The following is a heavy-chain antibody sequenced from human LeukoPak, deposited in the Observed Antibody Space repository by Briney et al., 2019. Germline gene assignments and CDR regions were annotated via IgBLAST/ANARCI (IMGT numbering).Heavy chain of an antibody. V-gene: IGHV1-18*01. CDR1: GYTFTSYG. J-gene: IGHJ5*02. D-gene: IGHD2-21*02. CDR2: ISAYNGNT. CDR3: ARIPLAYCGGDCYSNWFDP. Sequence: ASVKVSCKASGYTFTSYGISWVRQAPGQGLEWMGWISAYNGNTNYAQKLQGRVTMTTDTSTSTAYMELRSLRSDDTAVYYCARIPLAYCGGDCYSNWFDPWGQGTLVTVSS.